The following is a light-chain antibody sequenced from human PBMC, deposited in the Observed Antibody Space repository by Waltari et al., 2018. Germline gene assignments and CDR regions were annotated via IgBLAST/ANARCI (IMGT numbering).Light chain of an antibody. V-gene: IGKV1-39*01. Sequence: IQLTQSPSSLSPSVGDRVTITCRAGRTVSTYLNWYQQKPGKAPKLLTYAASILQSGVPSRFSGSGSGTEFSLTIASLQPEDSATYYCQQSFDSVFTFGPGTTVNV. CDR3: QQSFDSVFT. CDR1: RTVSTY. CDR2: AAS. J-gene: IGKJ3*01.